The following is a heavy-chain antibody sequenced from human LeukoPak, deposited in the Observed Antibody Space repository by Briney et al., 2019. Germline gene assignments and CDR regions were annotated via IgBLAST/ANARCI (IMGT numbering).Heavy chain of an antibody. CDR3: AKDWQLVDY. CDR1: GFXFSSYG. Sequence: GGSLRLSCAASGFXFSSYGMHWVRQAPGKGLEWVAVISYDGSNKYYEDSVKGRFTISRDNSKNTLYLQMNSLRAEDTAVYYCAKDWQLVDYWGQGTLVTVSS. CDR2: ISYDGSNK. D-gene: IGHD1-1*01. V-gene: IGHV3-30*18. J-gene: IGHJ4*02.